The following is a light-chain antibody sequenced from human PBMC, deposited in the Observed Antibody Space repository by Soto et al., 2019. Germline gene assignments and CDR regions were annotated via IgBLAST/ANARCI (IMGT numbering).Light chain of an antibody. CDR1: QNIYTW. CDR3: QQYERYST. J-gene: IGKJ1*01. CDR2: KAS. Sequence: DYQVTQSPSTLSASVVDRVTITFRASQNIYTWLAWYQQKPGIAPKLLIHKASTLESGVPSRFGGSGFGTEFTLTISGLQPEDSATYYCQQYERYSTFGQGTKVDIK. V-gene: IGKV1-5*03.